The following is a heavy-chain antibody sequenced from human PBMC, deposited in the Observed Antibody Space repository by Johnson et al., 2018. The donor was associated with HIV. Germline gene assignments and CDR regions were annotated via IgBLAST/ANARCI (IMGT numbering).Heavy chain of an antibody. D-gene: IGHD6-6*01. Sequence: QVQLVESGGGVVQPGRSLRLSCAASGFTFSSYAMHWVRQAPGKGLEWVAVISYDGSNKYYADSVKGRLTISRDNSKNTLSLQMHSLRDEDTAVYYCAKGHHLLSIAARPYNPIDIWGQGTMVTVSS. J-gene: IGHJ3*02. CDR3: AKGHHLLSIAARPYNPIDI. V-gene: IGHV3-30*04. CDR2: ISYDGSNK. CDR1: GFTFSSYA.